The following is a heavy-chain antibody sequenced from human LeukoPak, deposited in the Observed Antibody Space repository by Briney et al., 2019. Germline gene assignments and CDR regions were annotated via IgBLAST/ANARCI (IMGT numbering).Heavy chain of an antibody. D-gene: IGHD2-2*01. CDR1: GFTFTTYG. CDR3: ARGVVPAAEFDY. CDR2: ISSSSSYI. J-gene: IGHJ4*02. V-gene: IGHV3-21*01. Sequence: PGGSLRLSCAASGFTFTTYGMNWVRQAPGKGLEWVSSISSSSSYIYYADSVKGRFTISRDNAKNSLYLQMNSLRAEDTAVYYCARGVVPAAEFDYWGQGTLVTVSS.